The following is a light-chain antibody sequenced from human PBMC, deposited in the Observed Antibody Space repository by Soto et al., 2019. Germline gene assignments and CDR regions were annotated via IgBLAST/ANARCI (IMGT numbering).Light chain of an antibody. CDR3: QQRRYWHVT. V-gene: IGKV3-11*01. Sequence: EIVLTQSPAILSMSPGERATLSCRASQSVSSYFAWYQQKPGQAPRLLIYDASNRATGVPARFSGSGSGTEFTLTISSLEPEDFAVYYCQQRRYWHVTFGHGTKVAIK. CDR1: QSVSSY. CDR2: DAS. J-gene: IGKJ1*01.